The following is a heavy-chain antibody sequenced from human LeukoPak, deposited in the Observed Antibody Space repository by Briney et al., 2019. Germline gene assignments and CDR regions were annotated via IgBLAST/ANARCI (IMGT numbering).Heavy chain of an antibody. D-gene: IGHD3-9*01. CDR1: GFTFSSYS. CDR2: ISSSSSTI. Sequence: PGGSLRLSCAASGFTFSSYSMNWVRQAPGKGLEWVSYISSSSSTIYYADSVKGRFTISRDNAKNSLYLQMNSLRAEDTAVYYCASETGSNFDYWGQGTLVTVSS. J-gene: IGHJ4*02. V-gene: IGHV3-48*01. CDR3: ASETGSNFDY.